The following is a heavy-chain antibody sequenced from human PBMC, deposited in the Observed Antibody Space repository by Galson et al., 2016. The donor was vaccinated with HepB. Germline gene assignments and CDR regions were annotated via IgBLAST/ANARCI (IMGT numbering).Heavy chain of an antibody. J-gene: IGHJ4*02. V-gene: IGHV1-69*13. Sequence: SVKVSCKASGGTFSNYAISWLRQAPGQGPEWMGGILPMFGTANYAPKFQGRVTFTADATTSTAYMELSSLRSDDTAVYYCARDSYCTARNCHADFDYWGQGTLVTVSS. CDR1: GGTFSNYA. CDR2: ILPMFGTA. D-gene: IGHD2-8*02. CDR3: ARDSYCTARNCHADFDY.